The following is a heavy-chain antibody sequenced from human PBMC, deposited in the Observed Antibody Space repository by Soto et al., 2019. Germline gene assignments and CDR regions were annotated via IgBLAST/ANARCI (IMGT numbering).Heavy chain of an antibody. D-gene: IGHD3-22*01. Sequence: EVPLLEPGGDLIQPGGSLRLSCAASGFTFNIYAMTWVRQAPGKGLEWVSAISRYGDITYYADSVEGRFSISRDNSKNTPYLQISRLRAEDTGVYYCPNDRYLDHDSRGYLFDNWRQGTLVTVSS. J-gene: IGHJ4*02. CDR2: ISRYGDIT. CDR3: PNDRYLDHDSRGYLFDN. CDR1: GFTFNIYA. V-gene: IGHV3-23*01.